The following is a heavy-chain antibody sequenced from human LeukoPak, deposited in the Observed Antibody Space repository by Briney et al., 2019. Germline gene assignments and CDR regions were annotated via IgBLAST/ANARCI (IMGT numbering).Heavy chain of an antibody. CDR1: GGSFSGCY. CDR2: INHSGST. J-gene: IGHJ4*02. V-gene: IGHV4-34*01. Sequence: PSETLSLTCAVYGGSFSGCYWSWIRQPPGKGLEWIGEINHSGSTNYNPSLKSRVTISVDTSKDQFSLKLSSVTAADTAVYYCARGRGSRWGQGTLVTVSS. D-gene: IGHD3-10*01. CDR3: ARGRGSR.